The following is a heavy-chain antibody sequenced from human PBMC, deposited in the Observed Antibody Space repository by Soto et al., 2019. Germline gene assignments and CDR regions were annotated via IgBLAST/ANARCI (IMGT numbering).Heavy chain of an antibody. Sequence: SETLSLTCTVSGGSISSGDYYWSWIRQPPGKGLEWIGYIYYSGSTYYNPSLKSRVTISVDTSKNQFSLKLSSVTAADTAVYYCAREFILRGVIIGMDVWGQGTTVTVS. V-gene: IGHV4-30-4*01. J-gene: IGHJ6*02. CDR3: AREFILRGVIIGMDV. CDR2: IYYSGST. D-gene: IGHD3-10*01. CDR1: GGSISSGDYY.